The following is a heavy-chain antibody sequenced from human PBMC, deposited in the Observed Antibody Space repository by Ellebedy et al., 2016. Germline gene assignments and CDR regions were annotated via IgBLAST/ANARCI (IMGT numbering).Heavy chain of an antibody. CDR2: ILRDGSNK. V-gene: IGHV3-30*18. D-gene: IGHD1-26*01. J-gene: IGHJ4*02. CDR1: GFTFSNYG. Sequence: GGSLRLXXPASGFTFSNYGMHWVRQAPGQGLEWVAVILRDGSNKFYADSVKGRFTISRDNSKNTLYLQMNSLRTEDTAVYHCAKGFAGATDSWGQGTLVTVSS. CDR3: AKGFAGATDS.